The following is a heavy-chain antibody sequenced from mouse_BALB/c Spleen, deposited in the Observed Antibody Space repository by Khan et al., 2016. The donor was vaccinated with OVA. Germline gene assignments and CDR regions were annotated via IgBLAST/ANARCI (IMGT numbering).Heavy chain of an antibody. CDR2: INPDSSTI. D-gene: IGHD1-1*01. V-gene: IGHV4-1*02. CDR1: GFDFSRYW. J-gene: IGHJ4*01. Sequence: EVKLLESGGGLVQPGGSLKLSCAASGFDFSRYWMSWVRQAPGKGLEWIGEINPDSSTINYTPSLKDKFIISRDNAKNTLYLQMSKVRSEDTALYYCARPDYYGSSCYAMDYWGQGTSVTVSS. CDR3: ARPDYYGSSCYAMDY.